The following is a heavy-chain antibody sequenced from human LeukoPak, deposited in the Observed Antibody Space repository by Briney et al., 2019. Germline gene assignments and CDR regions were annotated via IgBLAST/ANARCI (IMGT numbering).Heavy chain of an antibody. CDR1: GFTFSSYA. CDR2: ISYDGSNK. D-gene: IGHD4-17*01. V-gene: IGHV3-30*04. J-gene: IGHJ3*02. CDR3: ARLEGGTVTSFAFDI. Sequence: GGSLRLSCAASGFTFSSYAMHWVRQAPGKGLEWVAVISYDGSNKYYADSVKGRFTISRDDSKNTLYLQMNSLRTEDTAVYYCARLEGGTVTSFAFDIWGQGTMVTVSS.